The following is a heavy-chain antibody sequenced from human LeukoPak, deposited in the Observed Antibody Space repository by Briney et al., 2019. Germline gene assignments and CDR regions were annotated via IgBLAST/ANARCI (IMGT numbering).Heavy chain of an antibody. J-gene: IGHJ4*02. Sequence: GGSLRLSCAASGFTVSSNYMSWVRQAPGKGLEWVSVIYSGGSTYYADSVKGRFTISRDNSKNTLYLQMNSLRAEDTAVYYCAKADSSGYYHFDYWGQGTLVTVSS. V-gene: IGHV3-53*01. CDR2: IYSGGST. CDR1: GFTVSSNY. CDR3: AKADSSGYYHFDY. D-gene: IGHD3-22*01.